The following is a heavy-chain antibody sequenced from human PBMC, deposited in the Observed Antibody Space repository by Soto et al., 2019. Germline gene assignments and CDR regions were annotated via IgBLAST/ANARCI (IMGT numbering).Heavy chain of an antibody. D-gene: IGHD4-17*01. J-gene: IGHJ6*02. CDR1: GFTFSSYG. CDR2: IWYDGGNK. Sequence: GGSLRLSCAASGFTFSSYGMHWVRQAPGKGLEWVAVIWYDGGNKYYADSVKGRFTISRDNSKNTLYLQMNSLRAEDTAVYYCARDYSGDTIYYYYGMDVWGQGTTVTVSS. V-gene: IGHV3-33*01. CDR3: ARDYSGDTIYYYYGMDV.